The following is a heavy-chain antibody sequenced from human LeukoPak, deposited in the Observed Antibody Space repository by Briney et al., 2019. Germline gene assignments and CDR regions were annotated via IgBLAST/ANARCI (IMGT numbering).Heavy chain of an antibody. CDR1: GGSISSSSYY. CDR3: AREDRYCSGGSCYS. V-gene: IGHV4-39*07. CDR2: IYYSGST. Sequence: SETLSLTCTVSGGSISSSSYYWGWIRQPPGKGLAWIGSIYYSGSTYYNPSRKSRVTISVDTSKNQFSLKLSSVTAADTAVYYCAREDRYCSGGSCYSWGQGTLVTVSS. D-gene: IGHD2-15*01. J-gene: IGHJ4*02.